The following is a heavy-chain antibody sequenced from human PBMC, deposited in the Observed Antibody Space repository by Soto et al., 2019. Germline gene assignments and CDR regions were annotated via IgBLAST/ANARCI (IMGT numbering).Heavy chain of an antibody. J-gene: IGHJ6*02. D-gene: IGHD2-2*02. CDR2: IFYNGST. CDR3: ARAGQYCSSTSCYTWSPYYYSGLDV. Sequence: PSETLSLTCTVSGDSINSGDYYWSRIRQPPGKGLEWIGYIFYNGSTYYNPSLKSRVIISVDTSKNKFSLKLTSVTAADTAVYYCARAGQYCSSTSCYTWSPYYYSGLDVWGPGTTDTVSS. V-gene: IGHV4-30-4*01. CDR1: GDSINSGDYY.